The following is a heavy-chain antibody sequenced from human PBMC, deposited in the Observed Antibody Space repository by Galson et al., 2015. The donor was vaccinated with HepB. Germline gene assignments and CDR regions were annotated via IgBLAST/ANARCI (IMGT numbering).Heavy chain of an antibody. J-gene: IGHJ6*02. CDR1: GFTFDDYA. Sequence: SLRLSCAASGFTFDDYAMHWVRQAPGKGLEWVSGISWNSGSIGYADSVKGRFTISRDNAKNYLYLQMNSLRVEDTALYYCTKDRGLSGWYGVDVWGQGTTVTVS. CDR2: ISWNSGSI. V-gene: IGHV3-9*01. CDR3: TKDRGLSGWYGVDV. D-gene: IGHD6-19*01.